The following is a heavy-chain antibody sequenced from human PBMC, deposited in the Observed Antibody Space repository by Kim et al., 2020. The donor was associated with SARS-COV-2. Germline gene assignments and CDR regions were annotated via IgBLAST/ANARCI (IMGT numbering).Heavy chain of an antibody. V-gene: IGHV4-59*01. J-gene: IGHJ6*02. D-gene: IGHD2-15*01. Sequence: PSLKSRVTISVDTCKNQFSLKLSSVTAADTAVYYCARDPVVAATHYGMDVWGQGTTVTVSS. CDR3: ARDPVVAATHYGMDV.